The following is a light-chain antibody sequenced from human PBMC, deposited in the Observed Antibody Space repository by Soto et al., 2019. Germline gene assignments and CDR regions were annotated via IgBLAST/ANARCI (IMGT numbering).Light chain of an antibody. CDR3: LQFHSSAIA. CDR2: DAS. J-gene: IGKJ5*01. Sequence: ALQLTQTPSSLSASVGDRVSMTCRASQVIRSALAWYQQKPGNPPELLIYDASTLEVGVPSRFSGSGSGTHFTLTISNVQPEDFATYYFLQFHSSAIAFGQGTRLEIK. V-gene: IGKV1-13*02. CDR1: QVIRSA.